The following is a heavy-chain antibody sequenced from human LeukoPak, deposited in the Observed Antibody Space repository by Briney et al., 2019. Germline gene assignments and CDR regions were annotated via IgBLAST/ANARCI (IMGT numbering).Heavy chain of an antibody. CDR2: IYYSGST. CDR1: GGSISSYY. J-gene: IGHJ4*02. V-gene: IGHV4-59*01. Sequence: SETLSLTCTVSGGSISSYYWSWIRQPPGKGLEWVGYIYYSGSTNYNPSLKSRVTISVDTSKNQFSLKLSSVTAADTAVYYCARDGEGYSSGWGLDYWGQGTLVTVSS. D-gene: IGHD6-19*01. CDR3: ARDGEGYSSGWGLDY.